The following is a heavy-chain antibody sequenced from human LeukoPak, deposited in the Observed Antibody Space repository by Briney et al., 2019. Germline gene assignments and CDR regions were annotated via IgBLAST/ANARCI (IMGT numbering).Heavy chain of an antibody. Sequence: RGSLRLSCAASGFTFSSYSMNWVRQAPGKGLEWVSSISSSSSYIYYADSVKGRFTISRDNAKNSLYLQMNSLRAEDTAVYYCARDRLNDFWSGYFDYWGQGTLVTVSS. CDR1: GFTFSSYS. D-gene: IGHD3-3*01. CDR2: ISSSSSYI. J-gene: IGHJ4*02. V-gene: IGHV3-21*01. CDR3: ARDRLNDFWSGYFDY.